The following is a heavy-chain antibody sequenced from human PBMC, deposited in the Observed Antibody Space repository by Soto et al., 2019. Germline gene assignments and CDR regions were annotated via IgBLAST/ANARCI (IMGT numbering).Heavy chain of an antibody. Sequence: ETLSLTCSVAGGSISSSSYYWVWIRQPPGKGLEWIGSIYYSGSTYYNPSLKSRVTISVDTSKNQFSLKLSSVTAADTAVYYCARRGVVRGANWFDPWGQGTLVTVSS. V-gene: IGHV4-39*01. D-gene: IGHD3-10*01. CDR3: ARRGVVRGANWFDP. CDR1: GGSISSSSYY. J-gene: IGHJ5*02. CDR2: IYYSGST.